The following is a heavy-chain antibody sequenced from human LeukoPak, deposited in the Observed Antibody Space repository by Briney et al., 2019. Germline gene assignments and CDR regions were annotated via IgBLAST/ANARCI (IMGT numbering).Heavy chain of an antibody. J-gene: IGHJ4*02. Sequence: PGGSLRLSCVASGFTFSSYAMSWVRQAPGKGLEWVSAISGSGGSTYYADSVKGRFTISRDNSKNTLYLQMNSLRAEDTAVYYCAKMSRHFWSGYYVYWGQGTLVTVSS. V-gene: IGHV3-23*01. CDR2: ISGSGGST. D-gene: IGHD3-3*02. CDR3: AKMSRHFWSGYYVY. CDR1: GFTFSSYA.